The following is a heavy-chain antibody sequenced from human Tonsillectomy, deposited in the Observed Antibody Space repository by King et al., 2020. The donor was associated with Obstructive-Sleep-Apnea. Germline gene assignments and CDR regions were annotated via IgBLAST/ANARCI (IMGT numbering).Heavy chain of an antibody. CDR1: GGSFSGYY. D-gene: IGHD3-10*01. CDR2: INHSGST. J-gene: IGHJ6*02. V-gene: IGHV4-34*01. Sequence: VQLQQWGAGLLKPSETLSLTCAVYGGSFSGYYWSWIRQPPGKGLEWIGEINHSGSTNYNPSLKSRVTISVDTSKNQFSLKLSSVTAADTAVYYCASKGRFPYYGSGSYSYYYYYGMDVWGQGTTVTVSS. CDR3: ASKGRFPYYGSGSYSYYYYYGMDV.